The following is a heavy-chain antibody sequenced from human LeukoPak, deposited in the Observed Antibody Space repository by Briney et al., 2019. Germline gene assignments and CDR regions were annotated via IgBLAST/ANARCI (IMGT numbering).Heavy chain of an antibody. V-gene: IGHV4-34*01. J-gene: IGHJ6*02. Sequence: SETLSLTCAVYGGSFSGYYWSWIRQPPGKGLEWIGEINHSGSTNYNPSLKSRVTISVDTSKNQFSLKLSSVTAADTAVYYCARDKSPYGMDVWGQGTTVTVSS. CDR1: GGSFSGYY. CDR3: ARDKSPYGMDV. CDR2: INHSGST.